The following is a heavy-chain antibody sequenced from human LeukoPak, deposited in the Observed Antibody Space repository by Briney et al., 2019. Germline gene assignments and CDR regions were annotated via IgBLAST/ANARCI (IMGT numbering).Heavy chain of an antibody. V-gene: IGHV5-10-1*01. CDR1: GYSFTSYW. CDR3: ATFIAATYYYYGMDV. CDR2: IDPSGSYT. J-gene: IGHJ6*02. Sequence: GESLRISCKGSGYSFTSYWISWVRQMPGKGLEWMGRIDPSGSYTNYSPSFQGHVTISADKSISTAYLQWSSLKASDTAMYYCATFIAATYYYYGMDVWGQGTTVTVSS. D-gene: IGHD2-15*01.